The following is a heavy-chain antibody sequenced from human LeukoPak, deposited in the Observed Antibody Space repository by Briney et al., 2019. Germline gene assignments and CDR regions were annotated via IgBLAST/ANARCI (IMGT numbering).Heavy chain of an antibody. CDR2: VNPSGGST. V-gene: IGHV1-46*01. D-gene: IGHD6-13*01. Sequence: GASVTVSCTASGYTFLSYYMHWVREAPGQGVEWGGVVNPSGGSTSYAQKFQGRVTMTRDTSTSTVYMELRSLRSEDTAVYYCARDPTGIAAAGTLFDYWGQGTLDTVSS. J-gene: IGHJ4*02. CDR1: GYTFLSYY. CDR3: ARDPTGIAAAGTLFDY.